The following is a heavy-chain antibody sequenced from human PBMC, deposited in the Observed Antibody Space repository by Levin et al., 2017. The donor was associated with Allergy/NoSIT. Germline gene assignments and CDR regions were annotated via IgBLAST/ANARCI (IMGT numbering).Heavy chain of an antibody. Sequence: GASVKVSFKTSGYTFRNYGISWVRQAPGQGFEYMGWISPFNGNTNYAEHFQGRVTWTTDSSTNTAYMELRSLRSDDTAVYFCARKRCAGMDCWNDNPPSLDYWGQGTLVAVSS. V-gene: IGHV1-18*01. CDR1: GYTFRNYG. CDR3: ARKRCAGMDCWNDNPPSLDY. D-gene: IGHD1-1*01. CDR2: ISPFNGNT. J-gene: IGHJ4*02.